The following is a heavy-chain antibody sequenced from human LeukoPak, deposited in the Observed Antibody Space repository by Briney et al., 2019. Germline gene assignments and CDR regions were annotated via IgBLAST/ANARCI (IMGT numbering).Heavy chain of an antibody. CDR1: GFTFSSYA. D-gene: IGHD4-17*01. Sequence: GGSLRLSCAASGFTFSSYAMHWVRQAPGKGLEWEAVISYDGSNKYYADSVKGRFTISRDNSKNTLYLQMNSLRAEDTAVYYCARDRVSVGTVTTPGYWGQGTLVTVSS. V-gene: IGHV3-30*04. CDR3: ARDRVSVGTVTTPGY. CDR2: ISYDGSNK. J-gene: IGHJ4*02.